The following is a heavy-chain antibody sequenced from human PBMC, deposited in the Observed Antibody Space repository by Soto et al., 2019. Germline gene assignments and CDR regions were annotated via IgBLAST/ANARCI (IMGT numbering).Heavy chain of an antibody. Sequence: PGGSLRLSCAASGLSFRNFGIHWVRQAPGRGLQWLAVISHDSRDKRFADSMQGRIDISRDNSKNSLYLQMNSLRDEDTAVYYCARLMIVTGGEAFDIWGQGTMVTVSS. V-gene: IGHV3-30*03. CDR1: GLSFRNFG. J-gene: IGHJ3*02. CDR3: ARLMIVTGGEAFDI. D-gene: IGHD3-22*01. CDR2: ISHDSRDK.